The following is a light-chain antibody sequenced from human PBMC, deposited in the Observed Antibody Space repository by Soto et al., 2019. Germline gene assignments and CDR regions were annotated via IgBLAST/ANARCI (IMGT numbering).Light chain of an antibody. J-gene: IGLJ1*01. V-gene: IGLV2-14*01. CDR1: RRDVGGYNY. CDR2: DVR. CDR3: SSYTTISTYV. Sequence: QSVLTQPASVSGSPGQSITISCTGTRRDVGGYNYVSWYQQHPGKAPKLMIYDVRNRPSGVSNRFSGSKSVNTASLTISGLQAEDEADYYCSSYTTISTYVFGTGTKVTVL.